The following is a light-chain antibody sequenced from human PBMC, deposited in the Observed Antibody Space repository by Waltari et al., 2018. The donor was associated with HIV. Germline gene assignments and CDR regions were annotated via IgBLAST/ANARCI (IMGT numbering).Light chain of an antibody. J-gene: IGKJ2*01. CDR3: QQSYSTPRT. Sequence: DIQMTQSPSSLSASVGDRVTLTCRASQSIISYLNWYQQKPGKAPKILIYAASSLQSGVPSTFSGSGSGTDFTLTISSLQPEDFATYYCQQSYSTPRTFGQGTKLEIK. CDR1: QSIISY. V-gene: IGKV1-39*01. CDR2: AAS.